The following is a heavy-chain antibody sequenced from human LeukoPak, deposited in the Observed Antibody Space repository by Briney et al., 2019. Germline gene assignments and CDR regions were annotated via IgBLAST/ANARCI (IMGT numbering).Heavy chain of an antibody. CDR1: SESLCVYH. CDR3: ARDPDYYDSSGYYQGAFDI. Sequence: ASETLSLTCAVYSESLCVYHWRCPRQPPGKGLEWIGEINHSGSNNYNPSLKSRVTIPVDTSKNQFSLKLSSVTAADTAVYYCARDPDYYDSSGYYQGAFDIWGQGTMVTVSS. V-gene: IGHV4-34*01. D-gene: IGHD3-22*01. CDR2: INHSGSN. J-gene: IGHJ3*02.